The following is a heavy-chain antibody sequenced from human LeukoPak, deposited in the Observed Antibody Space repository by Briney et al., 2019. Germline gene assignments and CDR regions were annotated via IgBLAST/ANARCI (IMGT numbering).Heavy chain of an antibody. Sequence: GGSLRLSCAASGFTFSTYSMNWVRQAPGKGLEWVSYISSTSNTIYYADSVKGRFTISRDNSMDTLYLQMTSLRREDTAVYYCARGNFPYGDPGYFDLWGQGILVTVSS. J-gene: IGHJ4*02. CDR3: ARGNFPYGDPGYFDL. CDR1: GFTFSTYS. CDR2: ISSTSNTI. D-gene: IGHD4-17*01. V-gene: IGHV3-48*01.